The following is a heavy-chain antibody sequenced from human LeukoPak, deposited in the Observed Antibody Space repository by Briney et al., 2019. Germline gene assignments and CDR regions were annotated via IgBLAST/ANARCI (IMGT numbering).Heavy chain of an antibody. Sequence: GGSLRLSCAASGFTFSNAWMSWVRQAPGKGLEWVGRIKSKTDGGTTDYAAPVKGRFTISRDDSKNTLYLQMNNLKTEDTAVYYCTTSSSWPGAFDIWGQGTMVTVSS. CDR1: GFTFSNAW. CDR2: IKSKTDGGTT. V-gene: IGHV3-15*01. D-gene: IGHD6-13*01. CDR3: TTSSSWPGAFDI. J-gene: IGHJ3*02.